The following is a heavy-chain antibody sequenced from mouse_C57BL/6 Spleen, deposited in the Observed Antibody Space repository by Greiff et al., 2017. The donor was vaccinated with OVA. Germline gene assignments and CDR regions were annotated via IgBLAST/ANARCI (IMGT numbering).Heavy chain of an antibody. Sequence: EVQVVESGAELVRPGASVKLSCTASGFNIKDYYMHWVKQRPEQGLEWIGRIDPEDGDTEYAPKFQGKATMTADTSSNTAYLQLSSLTSEDTAVYYCTKGVTTVVASYYAMDYWGQGTSVTVSS. V-gene: IGHV14-1*01. CDR3: TKGVTTVVASYYAMDY. J-gene: IGHJ4*01. D-gene: IGHD1-1*01. CDR1: GFNIKDYY. CDR2: IDPEDGDT.